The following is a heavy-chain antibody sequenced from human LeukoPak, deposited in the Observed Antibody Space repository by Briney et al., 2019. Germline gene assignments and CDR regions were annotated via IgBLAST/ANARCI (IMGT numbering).Heavy chain of an antibody. D-gene: IGHD1-26*01. CDR2: ISGSGGST. CDR3: AKMVVGATFGAFDI. Sequence: GGSLRLSCAASGFIFSSYRMSWVRQAPGKGLEWVSAISGSGGSTYYADSVKGRFTISRDNSKNTLYLQMNSLRAEDTAVYYCAKMVVGATFGAFDIWGQGTMVTVSS. CDR1: GFIFSSYR. V-gene: IGHV3-23*01. J-gene: IGHJ3*02.